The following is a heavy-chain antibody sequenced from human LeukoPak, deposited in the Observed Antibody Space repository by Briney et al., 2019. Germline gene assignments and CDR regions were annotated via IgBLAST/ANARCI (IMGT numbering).Heavy chain of an antibody. CDR3: TRQGDGGRAFDY. V-gene: IGHV4-39*01. D-gene: IGHD4-23*01. CDR1: GGSISSSSYN. J-gene: IGHJ4*02. Sequence: SETLSLTCTASGGSISSSSYNWVWIRQTPGKGLEWIGTIYYNGNTYYNASLKSRVSISGDTSNNQFSLRLTSVTATDTAVYYCTRQGDGGRAFDYWGQGILVTVSS. CDR2: IYYNGNT.